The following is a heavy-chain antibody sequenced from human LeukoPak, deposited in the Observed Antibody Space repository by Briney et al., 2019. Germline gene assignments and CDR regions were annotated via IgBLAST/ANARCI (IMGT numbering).Heavy chain of an antibody. CDR1: GFTFDDYA. D-gene: IGHD3-10*02. CDR3: ARLFNGRGLYYYYGMDV. J-gene: IGHJ6*02. Sequence: TGGSLRFSCAASGFTFDDYAMHWVRHAPGKGLEWVSGISWNSGSIGYADSVKGRFTISRDNAKNSLYLQMNSLRAEDTAVYYCARLFNGRGLYYYYGMDVWGQGTTVTVSS. V-gene: IGHV3-9*01. CDR2: ISWNSGSI.